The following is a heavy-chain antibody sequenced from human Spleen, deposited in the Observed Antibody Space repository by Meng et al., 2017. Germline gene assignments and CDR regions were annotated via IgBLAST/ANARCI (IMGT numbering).Heavy chain of an antibody. Sequence: GGSLRLSCAASGFTFSSYNMHWVRQTPGEGLVWVSRINTDASSTTYADSVKGRFTISRDDAKNTVYLQMNSLRAEDTAVYYCARDADWVIFDHWGQGALATFPS. J-gene: IGHJ4*02. CDR2: INTDASST. CDR3: ARDADWVIFDH. CDR1: GFTFSSYN. D-gene: IGHD3-9*01. V-gene: IGHV3-74*03.